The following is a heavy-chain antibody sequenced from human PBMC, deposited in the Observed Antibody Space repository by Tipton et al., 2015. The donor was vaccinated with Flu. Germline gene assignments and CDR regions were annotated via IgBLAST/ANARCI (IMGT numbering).Heavy chain of an antibody. Sequence: SLRLSCAVSGFSFTGYWMHWVRQAPGRGLEWVSRIKGDGSSTNYADFVKGRFTISRDNAKRTLYLQMNSLRVDDTAIYYCARDMGRGYGEWDSWGQGTLVTVSS. CDR3: ARDMGRGYGEWDS. D-gene: IGHD3-10*01. CDR2: IKGDGSST. V-gene: IGHV3-74*01. CDR1: GFSFTGYW. J-gene: IGHJ5*02.